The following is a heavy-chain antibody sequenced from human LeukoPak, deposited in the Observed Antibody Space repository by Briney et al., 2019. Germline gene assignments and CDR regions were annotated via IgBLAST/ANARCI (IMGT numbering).Heavy chain of an antibody. CDR3: ARANRKTTGFDY. J-gene: IGHJ4*02. D-gene: IGHD4-11*01. V-gene: IGHV4-30-4*08. Sequence: SETLSLTCTVSGGSISCGDYYWSWIRQPPGKGLKWIGYIYYSGSTYYNPSLKSRVTISVDTSKNQFSLKLSSVTAADTAVYYCARANRKTTGFDYWGQGTLVTVSS. CDR2: IYYSGST. CDR1: GGSISCGDYY.